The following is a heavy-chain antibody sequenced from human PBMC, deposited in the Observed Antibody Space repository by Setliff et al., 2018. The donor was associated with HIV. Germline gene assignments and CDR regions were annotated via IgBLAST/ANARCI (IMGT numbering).Heavy chain of an antibody. CDR3: ARRTTSTWWFDP. J-gene: IGHJ5*02. D-gene: IGHD4-4*01. Sequence: PSETLSLTCTVSGGSIISGSFYWSWVRQTPGKGLQMIGEIYHSGTTNYNPSLKSRVTVSVDTSKNQFSLNLTSVTAADTAVYYCARRTTSTWWFDPWGQGTLVTVSS. V-gene: IGHV4-39*07. CDR2: IYHSGTT. CDR1: GGSIISGSFY.